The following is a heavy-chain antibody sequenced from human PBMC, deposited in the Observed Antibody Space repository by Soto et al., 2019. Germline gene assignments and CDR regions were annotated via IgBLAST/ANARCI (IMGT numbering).Heavy chain of an antibody. Sequence: ASVKVSCKASGGTFSSYAISWVRQAPGQGLEWMGGIIPIFGTANYAQKFQGRVTITADESTSTAYMELSSLRSEDTAVYYCATNDGSSWYWLDPWGQGTLVTVST. V-gene: IGHV1-69*13. CDR2: IIPIFGTA. CDR1: GGTFSSYA. J-gene: IGHJ5*02. D-gene: IGHD6-13*01. CDR3: ATNDGSSWYWLDP.